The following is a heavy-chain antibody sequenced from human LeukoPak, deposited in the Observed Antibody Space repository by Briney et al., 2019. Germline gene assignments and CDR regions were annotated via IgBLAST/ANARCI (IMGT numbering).Heavy chain of an antibody. CDR3: ARGLVSGYDLYFGY. Sequence: SETLSLTCAVYGGSFSGYYWSWIRQPPGKGLEWIGEINHSGSTNYNPSLKSRVTISVDTSKNQFSLKLRSVTAADTAVYYCARGLVSGYDLYFGYWGQGTLVTVSS. CDR1: GGSFSGYY. V-gene: IGHV4-34*01. CDR2: INHSGST. J-gene: IGHJ4*02. D-gene: IGHD5-12*01.